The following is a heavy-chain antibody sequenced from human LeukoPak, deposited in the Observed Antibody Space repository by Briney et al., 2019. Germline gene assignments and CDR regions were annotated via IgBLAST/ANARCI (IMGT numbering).Heavy chain of an antibody. CDR1: GFTFSSYS. Sequence: GGSLRLSCAASGFTFSSYSMNWVRQAPGKGLEWVSSISSSSSYIYYADSVKGRLTISRDNAKNSLYLQMNSLRAEDTAVYYCARSREGSSSWPDAFDIWGQGTMVTVSS. D-gene: IGHD6-13*01. CDR2: ISSSSSYI. CDR3: ARSREGSSSWPDAFDI. V-gene: IGHV3-21*01. J-gene: IGHJ3*02.